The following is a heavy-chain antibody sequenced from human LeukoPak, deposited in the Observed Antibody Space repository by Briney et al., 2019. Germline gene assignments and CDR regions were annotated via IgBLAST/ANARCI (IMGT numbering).Heavy chain of an antibody. J-gene: IGHJ4*02. V-gene: IGHV3-48*01. CDR3: ARDHNCAFDN. Sequence: PGGSLRLSCTASGFPFIEYSMNWVRQVPGKGLEWIAYIGIDSGKTRYADSVRGRFTISADKTRNSLYLQMNSLRVEDTAVYFCARDHNCAFDNWGQGTLVSVAS. D-gene: IGHD1-1*01. CDR1: GFPFIEYS. CDR2: IGIDSGKT.